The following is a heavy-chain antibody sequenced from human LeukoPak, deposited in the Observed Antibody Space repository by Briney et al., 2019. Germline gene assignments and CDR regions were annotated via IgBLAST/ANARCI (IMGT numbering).Heavy chain of an antibody. CDR1: GFTYSSYA. J-gene: IGHJ4*02. CDR2: ISGSGGST. CDR3: AKDSSPRYYYDSSGYYYVPSYYFDY. V-gene: IGHV3-23*01. D-gene: IGHD3-22*01. Sequence: GGSLRLSCAASGFTYSSYAMSLVRQAAGKGLEWVSAISGSGGSTYYADSVKGRFTISRDNSKNTLYLQMNSLRAEDTAVYYCAKDSSPRYYYDSSGYYYVPSYYFDYWGQGTLVTVSS.